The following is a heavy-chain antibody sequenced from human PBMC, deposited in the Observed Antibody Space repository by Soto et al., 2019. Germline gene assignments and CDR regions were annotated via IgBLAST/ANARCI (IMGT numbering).Heavy chain of an antibody. V-gene: IGHV3-23*01. Sequence: EVQLLESGGGLVQPGGSLRLSCAASGFTFSTYAMSWVRQAPGKGLEWVSTISGSGGSTYYADSVKGRFTISRDNSKDRLYLQINSLRAEDTAVYYCAKSSSLRLSKGQSFDYWGQGSLVTVSS. CDR2: ISGSGGST. J-gene: IGHJ4*02. CDR1: GFTFSTYA. D-gene: IGHD3-16*01. CDR3: AKSSSLRLSKGQSFDY.